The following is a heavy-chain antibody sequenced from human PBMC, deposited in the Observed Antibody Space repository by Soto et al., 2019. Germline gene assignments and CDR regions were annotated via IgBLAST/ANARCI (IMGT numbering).Heavy chain of an antibody. CDR1: GGTFSSYA. Sequence: SVKVSCKASGGTFSSYAISWVRQDPGQGLEWMGGIIPIFGTANYAQKFQGRVTITADESTSTAYMELSSLRSEDTAVYYCARGLVVVVAATDYYYGMDVWGQGTTVTVSS. CDR2: IIPIFGTA. J-gene: IGHJ6*02. V-gene: IGHV1-69*13. CDR3: ARGLVVVVAATDYYYGMDV. D-gene: IGHD2-15*01.